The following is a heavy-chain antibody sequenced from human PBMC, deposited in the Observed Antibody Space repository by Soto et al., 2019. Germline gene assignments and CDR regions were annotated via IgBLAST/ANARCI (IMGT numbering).Heavy chain of an antibody. CDR1: GGSFSGYY. CDR3: ARDEVPQWFTKGYNGMDV. D-gene: IGHD3-10*01. V-gene: IGHV4-34*01. J-gene: IGHJ6*02. Sequence: ETLSLTCAVYGGSFSGYYWNWIRQPPGKGLEWVGEINAGGGTNYNPSLKSRVTISVDTSKNQFSLNLTSMTAADTAVYYCARDEVPQWFTKGYNGMDVWGQGTTVTVSS. CDR2: INAGGGT.